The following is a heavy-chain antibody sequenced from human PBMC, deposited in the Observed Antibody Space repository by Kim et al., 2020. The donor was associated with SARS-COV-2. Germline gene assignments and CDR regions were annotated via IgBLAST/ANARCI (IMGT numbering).Heavy chain of an antibody. V-gene: IGHV4-61*01. D-gene: IGHD6-13*01. CDR3: ARAIPSYSSSWY. CDR2: IYYSGST. CDR1: GGSVSSNNYY. Sequence: SETLSLTCTVSGGSVSSNNYYWSWIRQPPGKGLEWIGYIYYSGSTNYNPSLKSRVTISVDTSKNQFSLKLTSVTAADTAVYYCARAIPSYSSSWY. J-gene: IGHJ2*01.